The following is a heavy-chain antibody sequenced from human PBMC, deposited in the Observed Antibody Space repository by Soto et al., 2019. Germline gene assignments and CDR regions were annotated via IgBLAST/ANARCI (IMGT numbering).Heavy chain of an antibody. CDR1: GGSFSGYY. CDR2: INHSGST. Sequence: SETLSLTCAVYGGSFSGYYWSWIRQPPGKGLEWIGEINHSGSTNYNPSLKSRVTISVDTSKNQFSLKLSSVTAADTAVYYCARGWSGSYFGNWFDPWGQGTLVTVDS. D-gene: IGHD1-26*01. J-gene: IGHJ5*02. CDR3: ARGWSGSYFGNWFDP. V-gene: IGHV4-34*01.